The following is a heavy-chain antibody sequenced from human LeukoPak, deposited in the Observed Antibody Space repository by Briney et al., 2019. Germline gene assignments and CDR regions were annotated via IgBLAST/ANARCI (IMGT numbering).Heavy chain of an antibody. CDR1: GFTLSYYS. CDR2: ISSSSTTI. J-gene: IGHJ4*02. CDR3: VRDSRHVPAY. V-gene: IGHV3-48*04. Sequence: GGSLRLSCVASGFTLSYYSMNWVRQAPGKGLDWVSYISSSSTTIYYADSVKGRFTMSRDNAKNSLYLQMSSLRAGDSAVYYCVRDSRHVPAYWGQGILVTVSS.